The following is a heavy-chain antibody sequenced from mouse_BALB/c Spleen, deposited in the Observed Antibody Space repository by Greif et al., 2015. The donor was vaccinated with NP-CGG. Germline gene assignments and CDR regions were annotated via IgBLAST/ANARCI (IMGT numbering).Heavy chain of an antibody. CDR2: INPSNGRT. Sequence: VQLQQSGAELVKPGASVKLSCKASGYTFTSYWMHWVKQRPGQGLEWIGEINPSNGRTNYNEKFKSKATLTVDKSSSTAYMQLSSLTSEASAVYYCAIYDGYYYYAMDYWGQGTSVTVSS. J-gene: IGHJ4*01. CDR1: GYTFTSYW. V-gene: IGHV1S81*02. CDR3: AIYDGYYYYAMDY. D-gene: IGHD2-3*01.